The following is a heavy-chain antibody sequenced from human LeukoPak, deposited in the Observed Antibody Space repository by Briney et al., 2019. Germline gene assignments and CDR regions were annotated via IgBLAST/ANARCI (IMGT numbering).Heavy chain of an antibody. J-gene: IGHJ6*02. Sequence: GASVKVSCTASGHTFSNYGISWVRQAPGQGLEWVGWISANSGNTNYAQKFRGRVTMTTDTSTSTAYMDLRTLRSDDTAVYYCARGQEIGPAAGNPYYYGMDVWGQGTTVTVSS. CDR2: ISANSGNT. CDR3: ARGQEIGPAAGNPYYYGMDV. D-gene: IGHD6-13*01. V-gene: IGHV1-18*01. CDR1: GHTFSNYG.